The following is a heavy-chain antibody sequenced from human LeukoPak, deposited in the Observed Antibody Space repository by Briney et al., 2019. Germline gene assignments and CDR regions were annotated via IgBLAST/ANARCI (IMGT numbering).Heavy chain of an antibody. CDR3: ARAPSGFNYAFDY. Sequence: GGSLRLSCAASGFTFSSYSMNWVRQAPGKGLEWVSFIRTTYSTIYYADSVKGRFTISRDNAKNSLYLQMNSLGAEDTAVYYCARAPSGFNYAFDYWGQGTLVAVSS. CDR1: GFTFSSYS. V-gene: IGHV3-48*01. CDR2: IRTTYSTI. J-gene: IGHJ4*02. D-gene: IGHD5-18*01.